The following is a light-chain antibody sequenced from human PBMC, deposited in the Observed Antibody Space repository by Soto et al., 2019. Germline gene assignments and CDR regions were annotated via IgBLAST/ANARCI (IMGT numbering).Light chain of an antibody. V-gene: IGKV3-15*01. CDR3: QQYNNWPPWT. J-gene: IGKJ1*01. CDR2: GAS. Sequence: EIVMTQSPATLSVSPGERATLSCRASQSVSSNLAWYQQKPGQAPRLLLYGASTRATGIPVRFSGSGSGTEFTLTINSLQSEDYAVYYCQQYNNWPPWTFGQGTKVEIK. CDR1: QSVSSN.